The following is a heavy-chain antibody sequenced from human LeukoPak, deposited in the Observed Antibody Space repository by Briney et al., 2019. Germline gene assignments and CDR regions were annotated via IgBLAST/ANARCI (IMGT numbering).Heavy chain of an antibody. CDR3: TTDNDYCSSTSCYRDY. J-gene: IGHJ4*02. Sequence: GGSLRLSCAASGFTFSNAWMSWVRQAPGKGLEWVGRIKSKTDGGTTDYAAPVKGRFTISRDDSKNTLCLQMNSLKTEDTAVYYCTTDNDYCSSTSCYRDYWGQGTLVTVSS. CDR2: IKSKTDGGTT. D-gene: IGHD2-2*01. V-gene: IGHV3-15*01. CDR1: GFTFSNAW.